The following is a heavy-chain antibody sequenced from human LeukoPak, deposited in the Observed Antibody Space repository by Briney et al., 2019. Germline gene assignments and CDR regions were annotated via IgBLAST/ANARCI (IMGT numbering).Heavy chain of an antibody. J-gene: IGHJ4*02. V-gene: IGHV3-23*01. CDR1: GFTFSNYA. CDR2: ISGRGDNT. CDR3: AKLLYYYDSSQPY. D-gene: IGHD3-22*01. Sequence: GGSLRLSCAASGFTFSNYAVSWVRQAPGKGLEWVSAISGRGDNTYYADSVRGRFTISRDNSKNTLYLQMNSLRAEDTAVYYCAKLLYYYDSSQPYWGQGTLVTVSS.